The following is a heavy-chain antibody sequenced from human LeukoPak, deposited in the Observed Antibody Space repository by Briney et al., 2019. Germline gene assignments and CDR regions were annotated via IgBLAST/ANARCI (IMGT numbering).Heavy chain of an antibody. CDR1: GGSIRSSYYY. CDR3: ARHPAYTTSWSDYFDY. D-gene: IGHD6-13*01. Sequence: SETLSLTCTVSGGSIRSSYYYWGWIRQPPGKGLEWIGSVYYSGRTYYNPSLKSRVTISVDTSKNQFSLKLNSVTAADTAVYYCARHPAYTTSWSDYFDYWGQGTLVTVSS. CDR2: VYYSGRT. J-gene: IGHJ4*02. V-gene: IGHV4-39*01.